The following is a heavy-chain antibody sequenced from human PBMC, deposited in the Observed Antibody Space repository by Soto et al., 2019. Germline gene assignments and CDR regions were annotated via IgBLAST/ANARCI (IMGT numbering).Heavy chain of an antibody. J-gene: IGHJ4*02. V-gene: IGHV3-33*01. Sequence: GSLRLACSSSGFTFSSYGMHWVRQAPGKGLEWVAVIWYDGSNKYYADSVKGRFTISRDNSKNTLYLQMNSLRAEDTAVYYCATLTGGTVDYWGQGTLVTVSS. CDR2: IWYDGSNK. D-gene: IGHD2-15*01. CDR1: GFTFSSYG. CDR3: ATLTGGTVDY.